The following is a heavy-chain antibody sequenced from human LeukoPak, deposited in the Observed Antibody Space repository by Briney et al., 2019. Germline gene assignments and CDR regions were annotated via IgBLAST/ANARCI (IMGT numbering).Heavy chain of an antibody. V-gene: IGHV3-48*03. D-gene: IGHD2-15*01. CDR2: ISSSGSTI. CDR1: GFTFSSYE. J-gene: IGHJ4*02. Sequence: GSLRLSCAASGFTFSSYEMNWVRQAPGKGLEGVSYISSSGSTIYYADSVKGRFTISRDNAKNSLYLQMNSLRAEDTAVYYCASEVLSGYSDYWGQGTLVTVSS. CDR3: ASEVLSGYSDY.